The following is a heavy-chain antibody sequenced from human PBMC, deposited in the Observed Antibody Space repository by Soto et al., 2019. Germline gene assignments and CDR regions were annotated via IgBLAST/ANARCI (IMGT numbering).Heavy chain of an antibody. Sequence: SETLSLTCAVYGGSFSGYYWSWIRQPPGKGLEWIGEINHSGSTNYNPSLKSRVTISVDTSKNQFPLKLSSVTAADTAVYYCARSSRGGYYGSGSQKGYMDVWGKGTTVTVSS. CDR1: GGSFSGYY. CDR2: INHSGST. J-gene: IGHJ6*03. V-gene: IGHV4-34*01. D-gene: IGHD3-10*01. CDR3: ARSSRGGYYGSGSQKGYMDV.